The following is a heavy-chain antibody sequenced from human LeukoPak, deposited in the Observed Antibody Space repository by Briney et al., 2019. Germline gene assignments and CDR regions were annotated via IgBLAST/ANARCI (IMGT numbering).Heavy chain of an antibody. CDR3: ARGNFGELEIDY. J-gene: IGHJ4*02. CDR1: GYTFTSYA. CDR2: INAGNGNT. D-gene: IGHD3-10*01. V-gene: IGHV1-3*01. Sequence: ASAKVSCKASGYTFTSYAMHWVRQAPGQRLEWMGWINAGNGNTKYSQKFQGRVTITRDTSASTAYMELSSLRSEDTAVYYCARGNFGELEIDYWGQGTLVTVSS.